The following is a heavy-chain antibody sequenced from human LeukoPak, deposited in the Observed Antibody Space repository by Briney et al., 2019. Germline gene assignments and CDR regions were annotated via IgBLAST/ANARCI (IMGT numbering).Heavy chain of an antibody. CDR2: IYSSGGT. Sequence: SETLSLTCTVSGASLSSGDYHWSWIRQPAGKGLEWLGRIYSSGGTNYNPSLKSRVTISLDTSKNHFSLELSSVTAADTAVYYCARVIAAAYVDWGQGTLVTVYS. J-gene: IGHJ4*02. D-gene: IGHD6-13*01. V-gene: IGHV4-61*02. CDR1: GASLSSGDYH. CDR3: ARVIAAAYVD.